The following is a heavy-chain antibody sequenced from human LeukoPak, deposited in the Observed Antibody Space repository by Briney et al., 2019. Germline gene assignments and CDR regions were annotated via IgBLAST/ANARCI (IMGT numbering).Heavy chain of an antibody. J-gene: IGHJ4*02. Sequence: PGGSLRLSCAASGFTFSSYSMNWVRQAPGKGLEWASYFSTRSSTISYADSVKGRFAISRDNAKNSLYLQMNSLRDEDTAVYYCARDQDYGFDYWGQGTLVTVSS. D-gene: IGHD4-17*01. CDR2: FSTRSSTI. CDR1: GFTFSSYS. V-gene: IGHV3-48*02. CDR3: ARDQDYGFDY.